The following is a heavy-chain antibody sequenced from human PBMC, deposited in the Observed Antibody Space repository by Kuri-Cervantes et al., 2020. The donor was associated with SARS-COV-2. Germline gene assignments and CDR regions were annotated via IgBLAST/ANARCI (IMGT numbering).Heavy chain of an antibody. J-gene: IGHJ4*02. V-gene: IGHV4-34*01. D-gene: IGHD2-15*01. CDR2: INHSGST. CDR1: GFTFSDYY. CDR3: ARGRWSPL. Sequence: ESLKISCAASGFTFSDYYMSWIRQPPGKGLEWIGEINHSGSTNYNPPLKSRVTISVDTSKNQFSLKLSSVTAADTAVYYCARGRWSPLWGQGTLVTVSS.